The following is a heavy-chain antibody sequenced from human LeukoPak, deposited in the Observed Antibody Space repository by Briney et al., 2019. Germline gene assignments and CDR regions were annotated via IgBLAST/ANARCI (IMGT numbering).Heavy chain of an antibody. V-gene: IGHV3-7*03. CDR2: IKQGGSET. CDR3: ARGPHYGSRSDHLDY. CDR1: GFTFSTHW. Sequence: PGGSLRLSCGASGFTFSTHWMNWARQAPGKGLEWVANIKQGGSETNYVGSVKGRFTVSRDDAKNSVYLQVDSLRAEDTAIYYCARGPHYGSRSDHLDYWGQGTLVTVSS. D-gene: IGHD3-10*01. J-gene: IGHJ4*02.